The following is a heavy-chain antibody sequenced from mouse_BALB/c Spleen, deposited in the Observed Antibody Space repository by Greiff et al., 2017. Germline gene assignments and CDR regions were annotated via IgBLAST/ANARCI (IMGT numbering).Heavy chain of an antibody. CDR3: ARNLDGSSPFDY. V-gene: IGHV1S81*02. Sequence: QVQLQQPGAELVKPGASVKLSCKASGYTFTSYWMHWVKQRPGQGLEWIGEINPSNGRTNYNEKFKSKATLTVDKSSSTAYMQLSSLTSEDSAVYYCARNLDGSSPFDYWGQGTTLTVSS. CDR2: INPSNGRT. D-gene: IGHD1-1*01. CDR1: GYTFTSYW. J-gene: IGHJ2*01.